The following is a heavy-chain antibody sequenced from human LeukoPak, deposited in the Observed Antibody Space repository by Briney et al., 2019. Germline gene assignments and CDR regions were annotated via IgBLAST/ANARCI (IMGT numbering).Heavy chain of an antibody. CDR1: GGSFSGYY. CDR3: ARKREMATTKRRYFDY. CDR2: INHSGST. D-gene: IGHD5-24*01. Sequence: PSETLSLTCAVYGGSFSGYYWSWIRQPPAKGLEWIGEINHSGSTNYNPSLKSRVTISVDTSKNQFSLKLSSVTAADTAVYYCARKREMATTKRRYFDYWGQGTLVTVSS. V-gene: IGHV4-34*01. J-gene: IGHJ4*02.